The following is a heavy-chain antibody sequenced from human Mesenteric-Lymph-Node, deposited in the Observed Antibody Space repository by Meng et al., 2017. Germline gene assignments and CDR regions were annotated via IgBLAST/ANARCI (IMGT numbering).Heavy chain of an antibody. V-gene: IGHV3-23*01. D-gene: IGHD3-10*01. CDR3: AGGSGYLIEN. Sequence: GESLKISCAASGFTFSSYAMSWVRQAPGKGLEWVSAISGSGGSTYYADSVKGRFTISRDNAKNSVFLQMTGLREDDTGIYYCAGGSGYLIENWGQGTLVTVSS. CDR1: GFTFSSYA. CDR2: ISGSGGST. J-gene: IGHJ4*02.